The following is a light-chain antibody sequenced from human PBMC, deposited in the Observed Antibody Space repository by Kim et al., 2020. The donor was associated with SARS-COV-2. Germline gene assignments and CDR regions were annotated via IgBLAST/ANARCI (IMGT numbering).Light chain of an antibody. V-gene: IGLV3-21*04. CDR3: QVWGSSSGHCF. CDR2: YDS. J-gene: IGLJ1*01. Sequence: SYELTQPPSVSVAPGKTARITCGGNNIGSKSVHWYQQTPGQAPVLVIYYDSDRPSGIPERFSGSNSGNTATLTISRVAAGDEADYYCQVWGSSSGHCFFG. CDR1: NIGSKS.